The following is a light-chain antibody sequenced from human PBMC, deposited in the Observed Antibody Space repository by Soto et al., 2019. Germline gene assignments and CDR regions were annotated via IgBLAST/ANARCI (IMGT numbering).Light chain of an antibody. Sequence: QSVLTQPASVSGSPGQSITISCTGTSSDVGKYNLVSWYQQHPGKAPKIIIFEVNERPSGVSHRFSGSKSGNTASLTISGLKADDEDDYYCCSYGITRPGVFGGGTKVTVL. J-gene: IGLJ3*02. V-gene: IGLV2-23*02. CDR3: CSYGITRPGV. CDR2: EVN. CDR1: SSDVGKYNL.